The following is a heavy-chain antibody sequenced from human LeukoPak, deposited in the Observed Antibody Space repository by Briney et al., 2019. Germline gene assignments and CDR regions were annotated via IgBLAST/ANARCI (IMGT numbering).Heavy chain of an antibody. D-gene: IGHD1-26*01. CDR3: ARVKWELPRRMGYAFDI. J-gene: IGHJ3*02. Sequence: AGGSLRLSCAASGFTFSSYSMNWVRQAPGKGLEWVSSISSSSSYIYYADSVKGRFTTSRDNAKNSLYLQMNSLRVEDTAVYYCARVKWELPRRMGYAFDIWGQGTMVTVSS. CDR1: GFTFSSYS. CDR2: ISSSSSYI. V-gene: IGHV3-21*01.